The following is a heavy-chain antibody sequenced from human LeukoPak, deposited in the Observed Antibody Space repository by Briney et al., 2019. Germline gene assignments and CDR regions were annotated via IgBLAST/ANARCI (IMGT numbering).Heavy chain of an antibody. V-gene: IGHV1-8*01. Sequence: ASVKVSRKASGYTFTSYDINWVRQATGQGLEWMGWMNPNSGNTGYAQKFQGRVTMTRNTSISTAYMELSSLRSEDTAVYYCARVSSSWYRDFDYWGQGTLVTVSS. J-gene: IGHJ4*02. CDR1: GYTFTSYD. D-gene: IGHD6-13*01. CDR3: ARVSSSWYRDFDY. CDR2: MNPNSGNT.